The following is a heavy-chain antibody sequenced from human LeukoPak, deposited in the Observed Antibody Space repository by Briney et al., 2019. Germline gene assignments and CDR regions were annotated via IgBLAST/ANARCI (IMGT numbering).Heavy chain of an antibody. CDR2: IYTTGST. CDR3: ARDPSVTTAFDNWFDP. D-gene: IGHD4-17*01. Sequence: SETLSLTCTVSGGSISSYYWSWIRQPAGKGLEWIGHIYTTGSTNYNPSLKSRVTISVDKSKNQFSLKLSSVTAADTAVYYCARDPSVTTAFDNWFDPWGQGTLVTVSS. J-gene: IGHJ5*02. V-gene: IGHV4-4*07. CDR1: GGSISSYY.